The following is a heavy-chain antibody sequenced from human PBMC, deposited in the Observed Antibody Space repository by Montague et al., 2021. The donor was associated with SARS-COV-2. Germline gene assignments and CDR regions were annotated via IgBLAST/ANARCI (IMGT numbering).Heavy chain of an antibody. CDR1: GFNLGDSA. V-gene: IGHV3-9*01. CDR2: ISWDSGPI. CDR3: AKGKPVAGYFDH. J-gene: IGHJ4*02. Sequence: SLRLSCAASGFNLGDSAMHWIRQAPGKGLEWVSSISWDSGPIGYADSVQGRFTISRDNAKNSLYLQMNSLRVEDTAVYYCAKGKPVAGYFDHWGQGTLVTVSS. D-gene: IGHD6-19*01.